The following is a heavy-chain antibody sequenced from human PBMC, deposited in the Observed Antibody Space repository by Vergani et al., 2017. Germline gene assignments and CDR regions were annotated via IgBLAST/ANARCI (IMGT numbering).Heavy chain of an antibody. J-gene: IGHJ4*02. V-gene: IGHV4-4*09. Sequence: QVQLQESGPGLVKPSETLSLTCTVSGGSLSSYYWSWIRQPPGKGLEWIGYIYTSGSTNYNPSLKSRVTISVDTSKNQFSLKLSSVTAADTAVYYCARHAHTYYYDSSPFDYWGQGTLVTVSS. CDR2: IYTSGST. D-gene: IGHD3-22*01. CDR3: ARHAHTYYYDSSPFDY. CDR1: GGSLSSYY.